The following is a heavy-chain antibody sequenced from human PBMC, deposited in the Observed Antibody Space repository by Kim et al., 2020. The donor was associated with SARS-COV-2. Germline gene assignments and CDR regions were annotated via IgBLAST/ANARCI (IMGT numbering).Heavy chain of an antibody. CDR3: ARQSAPNYYYMDV. V-gene: IGHV4-59*08. Sequence: YNPSLKSRVTISVDTSKNQFSLKLSSVTAADTAVYYCARQSAPNYYYMDVWGKGTTVTVSS. J-gene: IGHJ6*03.